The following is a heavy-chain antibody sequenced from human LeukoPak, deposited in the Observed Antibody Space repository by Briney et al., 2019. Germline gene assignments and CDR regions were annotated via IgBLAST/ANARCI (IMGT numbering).Heavy chain of an antibody. CDR2: IIPIFGTA. J-gene: IGHJ4*02. D-gene: IGHD3-16*01. Sequence: SVKVSCKASGGTFSSYAISWVRQAPGQGLEWMGRIIPIFGTANYAQKFQGRVTITTDESTSPACMGLSSLRSEDTAVYYFARGRLRLGLPGFDYWGQGTLVTVSS. CDR1: GGTFSSYA. CDR3: ARGRLRLGLPGFDY. V-gene: IGHV1-69*05.